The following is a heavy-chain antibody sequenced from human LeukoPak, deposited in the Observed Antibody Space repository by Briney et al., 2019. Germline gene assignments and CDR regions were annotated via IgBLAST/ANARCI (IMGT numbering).Heavy chain of an antibody. V-gene: IGHV4-39*02. CDR2: MYYSGST. CDR3: AREVRYSRGHFDY. D-gene: IGHD6-19*01. J-gene: IGHJ4*02. Sequence: PSETLSLTCSVSGGSISSSSNSWGWIRQPPGKGLEWIGSMYYSGSTYYNPSLKSRVTISVATSKTQFSLKLSSVIAADTAVYYCAREVRYSRGHFDYWGQGTLVTVSS. CDR1: GGSISSSSNS.